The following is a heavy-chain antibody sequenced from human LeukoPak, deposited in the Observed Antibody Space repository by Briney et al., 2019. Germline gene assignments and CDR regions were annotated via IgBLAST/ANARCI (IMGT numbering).Heavy chain of an antibody. D-gene: IGHD1-7*01. CDR2: ISSSSSYI. CDR3: ARGLGLTNWNYRATDY. CDR1: GFTFSSYS. V-gene: IGHV3-21*01. Sequence: AGGSLRLSCAASGFTFSSYSMNWVRQAPGKGLEWVSSISSSSSYIYYADSVKGRFTISRDNAKNSLYLQMNSLRAEDTAVYYCARGLGLTNWNYRATDYWGQGTLVTVSS. J-gene: IGHJ4*02.